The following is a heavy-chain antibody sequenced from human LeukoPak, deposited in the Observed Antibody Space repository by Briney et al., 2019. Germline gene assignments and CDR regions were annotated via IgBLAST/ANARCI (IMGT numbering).Heavy chain of an antibody. CDR2: IYYSGSI. Sequence: SETLSLTCTVSGGSISSYYWSWIRQPPGKGLEWIGYIYYSGSINYNPSLKSRVTISVDTSKNQFSLKLSTVTAADTAVYYCASLIPAANRWGLDYWGQGTLVTVSS. V-gene: IGHV4-59*01. J-gene: IGHJ4*02. D-gene: IGHD2-2*01. CDR1: GGSISSYY. CDR3: ASLIPAANRWGLDY.